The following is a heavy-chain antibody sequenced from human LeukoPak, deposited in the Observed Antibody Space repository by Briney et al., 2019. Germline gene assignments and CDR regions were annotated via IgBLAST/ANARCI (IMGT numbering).Heavy chain of an antibody. V-gene: IGHV1-2*02. J-gene: IGHJ4*02. CDR2: INTHSGGT. CDR3: ARSRISAPVDY. D-gene: IGHD6-6*01. CDR1: GYTFTDYY. Sequence: ASVKVSCKASGYTFTDYYMHWVRQAPGQGLEWMGWINTHSGGTSYAQKFQGRVTMTRGTSISTGFMELKSLGSDDTAVYYCARSRISAPVDYWGQGTLVTVSS.